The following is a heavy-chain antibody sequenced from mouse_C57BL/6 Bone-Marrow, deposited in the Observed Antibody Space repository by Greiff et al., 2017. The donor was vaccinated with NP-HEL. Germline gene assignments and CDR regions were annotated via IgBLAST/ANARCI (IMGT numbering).Heavy chain of an antibody. V-gene: IGHV1-81*01. CDR1: GYTFTSYG. D-gene: IGHD2-3*01. CDR2: IYPRSGNT. Sequence: VHLVESGAELARPGASVKLSCKASGYTFTSYGISWVKQRPGQGLEWIGEIYPRSGNTYYTEKFKGKATLTADKSSSTAYLELRSLTSEDSAVYFCARDGYCWGYAMDYWGQGTSVTVSA. CDR3: ARDGYCWGYAMDY. J-gene: IGHJ4*01.